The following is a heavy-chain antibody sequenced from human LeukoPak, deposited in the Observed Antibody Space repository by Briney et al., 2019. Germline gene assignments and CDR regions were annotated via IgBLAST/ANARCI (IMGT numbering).Heavy chain of an antibody. Sequence: PGRSLRLSCAASGFTFSSYAMHWVRQAPGKGLEWVAVISYDGSNKYYADSVKGRFTISRDNSKNTLYLQMNSLRAEDTAVYYCAREATITIIVVVIAKGDAFDIWGQGTMVTVSS. V-gene: IGHV3-30-3*01. J-gene: IGHJ3*02. CDR3: AREATITIIVVVIAKGDAFDI. CDR2: ISYDGSNK. CDR1: GFTFSSYA. D-gene: IGHD3-22*01.